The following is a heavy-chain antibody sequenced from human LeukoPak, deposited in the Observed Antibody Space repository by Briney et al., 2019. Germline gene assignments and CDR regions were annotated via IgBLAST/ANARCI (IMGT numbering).Heavy chain of an antibody. CDR2: ISSRGSGV. CDR1: GFSFSDYY. CDR3: ARESGGSWTNFDY. D-gene: IGHD6-13*01. J-gene: IGHJ4*02. V-gene: IGHV3-11*01. Sequence: GGSLRLSCAASGFSFSDYYVSWIRQAPGKGLEWLSYISSRGSGVWYADSVKGRFAISRDNAKNSVYLEVSSLRGDDTAVYYCARESGGSWTNFDYWGQGTLVAVSS.